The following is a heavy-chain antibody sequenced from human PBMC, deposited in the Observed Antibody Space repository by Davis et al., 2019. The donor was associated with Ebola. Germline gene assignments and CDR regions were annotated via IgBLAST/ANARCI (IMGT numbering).Heavy chain of an antibody. CDR2: IYYSGST. D-gene: IGHD3-10*01. V-gene: IGHV4-30-4*08. J-gene: IGHJ4*02. Sequence: PSETLSLTCTVPGGSISSGDYYWSWIRQPPGKGLEWIGYIYYSGSTYYNPSLKSRVTISVDTSKNQFSLKLSSVTAADTAVYYCARDKGYYGSGSYYSGGIDYWGQGTLVTVSS. CDR3: ARDKGYYGSGSYYSGGIDY. CDR1: GGSISSGDYY.